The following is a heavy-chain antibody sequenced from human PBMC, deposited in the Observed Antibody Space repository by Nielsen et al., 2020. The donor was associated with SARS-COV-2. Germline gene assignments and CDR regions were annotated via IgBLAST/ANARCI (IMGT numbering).Heavy chain of an antibody. CDR2: ISGSGRHI. CDR3: AREGRKLPLDY. Sequence: GESLKISCAASGFTFGSYGMIWVRQAPGKGLEWVSSISGSGRHIYYADSVKGRFTISRDNAKNSLYLQMNSLRAEDTAVYYCAREGRKLPLDYWGQGTLVTVSS. CDR1: GFTFGSYG. D-gene: IGHD5-24*01. J-gene: IGHJ4*02. V-gene: IGHV3-21*04.